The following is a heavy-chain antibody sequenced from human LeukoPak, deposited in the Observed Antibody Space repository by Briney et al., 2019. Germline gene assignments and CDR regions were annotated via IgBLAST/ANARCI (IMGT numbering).Heavy chain of an antibody. Sequence: GGSLRLSCAASGFTFSSYAMHWVRQAPGKGLEWVAVISYDGSNKYYADSVKGRFTISRDNSKNTLYLQMNSLKTEDTAVYYCTTERGLYGYGDYVGYWGQGTLVTVSS. CDR1: GFTFSSYA. CDR2: ISYDGSNK. J-gene: IGHJ4*02. CDR3: TTERGLYGYGDYVGY. D-gene: IGHD4-17*01. V-gene: IGHV3-30-3*01.